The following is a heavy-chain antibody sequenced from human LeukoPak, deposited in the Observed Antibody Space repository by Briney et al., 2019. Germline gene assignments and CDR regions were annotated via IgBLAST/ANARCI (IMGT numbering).Heavy chain of an antibody. J-gene: IGHJ4*02. V-gene: IGHV1-2*02. CDR1: GYSFTDYY. CDR2: INPNSGGT. D-gene: IGHD3-22*01. CDR3: ARGGGGLLLYYFDY. Sequence: ASVKVSCKASGYSFTDYYMHWVRQAPGQGLECMGWINPNSGGTNYAQKFQGRVTMTRDTSISTAYMELSRLRSDDTDVYYCARGGGGLLLYYFDYWGQGTLVTVSS.